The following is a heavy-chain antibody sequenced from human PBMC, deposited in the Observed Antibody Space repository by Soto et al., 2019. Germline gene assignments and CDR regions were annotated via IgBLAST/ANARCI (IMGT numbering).Heavy chain of an antibody. CDR1: GYTLTELS. CDR3: AMTDDYGEYFQH. D-gene: IGHD4-17*01. CDR2: FDPEGGET. Sequence: GASVKVSCKVSGYTLTELSMHWVRQAPGKGLEWMGGFDPEGGETIYAQKFQGRVTMTEDTSTDTAYMELSSLRSEDTAVYYCAMTDDYGEYFQHWGQGTLVTVSS. V-gene: IGHV1-24*01. J-gene: IGHJ1*01.